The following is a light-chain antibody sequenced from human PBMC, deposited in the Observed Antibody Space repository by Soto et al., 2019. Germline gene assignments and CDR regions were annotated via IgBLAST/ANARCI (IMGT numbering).Light chain of an antibody. Sequence: QAVVTQEPSLTVSPGGTVTLTCGSSTGAVTSGHFPYWFQQKPGQAPKTLVYDTSNKHSWTPGRFSGSLLGGKAALTLSGAQPEDEAEYYCLLFYSGARVFGGGTKLTVL. CDR3: LLFYSGARV. V-gene: IGLV7-46*01. CDR2: DTS. CDR1: TGAVTSGHF. J-gene: IGLJ3*02.